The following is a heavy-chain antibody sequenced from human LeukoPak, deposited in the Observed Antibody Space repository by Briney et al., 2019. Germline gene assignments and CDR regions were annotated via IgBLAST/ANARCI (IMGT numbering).Heavy chain of an antibody. CDR2: IYSGESA. CDR3: ARDGGSGYCSSSNCYEGFDY. Sequence: PGGSLRLSRAASGFSVSSNYMSWVRQAPGKGLEWVSTIYSGESAYYADSVKGRFTISRDNSKNALVLQMNSLTAADTAVYYCARDGGSGYCSSSNCYEGFDYWGQGTLATVSS. V-gene: IGHV3-66*01. J-gene: IGHJ4*02. D-gene: IGHD2-2*01. CDR1: GFSVSSNY.